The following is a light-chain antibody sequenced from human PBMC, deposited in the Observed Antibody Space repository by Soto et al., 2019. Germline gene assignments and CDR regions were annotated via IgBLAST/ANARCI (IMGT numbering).Light chain of an antibody. J-gene: IGKJ4*02. CDR2: AAY. CDR3: QQYDRWPPT. V-gene: IGKV1-8*01. CDR1: QGIGDY. Sequence: AVLMTQSPASLSASPGDRVTITCRASQGIGDYLAWYQHKPGQAPKLLIYAAYNRPSGVPVRFSGSGSGTEFTLTISGLQSEDFAVYCCQQYDRWPPTFGGGTKVDIK.